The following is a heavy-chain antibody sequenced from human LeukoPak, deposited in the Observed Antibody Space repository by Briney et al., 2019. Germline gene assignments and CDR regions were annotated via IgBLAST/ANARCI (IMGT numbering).Heavy chain of an antibody. J-gene: IGHJ4*02. CDR1: GFTFSSYA. CDR3: AKYYYDSSGYYPYYFDY. Sequence: GGSLRLSCAASGFTFSSYAMSWVRQARGKGLEWVSAISGSGGSTYYADSVRGRFTISRDNSKNTLYLQMNSLRAEDTAVYYCAKYYYDSSGYYPYYFDYWGQGTLVTVSS. CDR2: ISGSGGST. D-gene: IGHD3-22*01. V-gene: IGHV3-23*01.